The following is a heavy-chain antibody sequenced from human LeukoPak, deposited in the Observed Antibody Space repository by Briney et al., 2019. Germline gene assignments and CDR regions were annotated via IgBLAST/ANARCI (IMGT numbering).Heavy chain of an antibody. J-gene: IGHJ4*02. CDR3: ATDHSGSLSRFIY. Sequence: ASVKVSCKASGYTFTKYGITWVRQAPGQGLEWMGWISTYNGNTNYAQKLQGRVTMTTDTSTSTAYMELRSLRSDDTAVYYCATDHSGSLSRFIYWGQGTLVTVSS. D-gene: IGHD1-26*01. CDR1: GYTFTKYG. CDR2: ISTYNGNT. V-gene: IGHV1-18*01.